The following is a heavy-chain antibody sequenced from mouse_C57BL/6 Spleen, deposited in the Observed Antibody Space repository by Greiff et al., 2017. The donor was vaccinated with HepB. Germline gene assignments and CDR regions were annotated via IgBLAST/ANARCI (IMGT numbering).Heavy chain of an antibody. CDR3: VRRSYGSSYGYFDV. V-gene: IGHV10-1*01. J-gene: IGHJ1*03. CDR1: GFSFNTYA. Sequence: GGGLVQPKGSLKLSCAASGFSFNTYAMNWVRQAPGKGLEWVARIRSKSNNYATYYADSVKDRFTISRDDSESMLYLQMNNLKTEDTAMYYCVRRSYGSSYGYFDVWGTGTTVTVSS. CDR2: IRSKSNNYAT. D-gene: IGHD1-1*01.